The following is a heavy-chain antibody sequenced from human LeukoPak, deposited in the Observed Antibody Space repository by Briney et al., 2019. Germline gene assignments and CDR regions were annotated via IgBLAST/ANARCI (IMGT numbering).Heavy chain of an antibody. J-gene: IGHJ4*02. V-gene: IGHV4-59*08. CDR2: IHYSGST. Sequence: SETLSLTCTVFGGPISSYYWSWIRQPSGKGLEWIGYIHYSGSTNYNPSLKSRVTISVDTSKNQFSLKLSSVTAADTAVYYCARKAISSSWYSLDYWGQGTLVTVSS. CDR3: ARKAISSSWYSLDY. D-gene: IGHD6-13*01. CDR1: GGPISSYY.